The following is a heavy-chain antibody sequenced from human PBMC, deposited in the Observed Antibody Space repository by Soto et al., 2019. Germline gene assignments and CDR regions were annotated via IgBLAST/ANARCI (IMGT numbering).Heavy chain of an antibody. CDR1: GFTFSIYS. CDR3: VRPYNLWSGYYSDYYYYMDV. D-gene: IGHD3-3*01. CDR2: ISSSSTYI. V-gene: IGHV3-21*01. Sequence: EVQLVESGGGLVKPGGSLRLSCAASGFTFSIYSMNWVRQIPGKGLEWVSSISSSSTYIYYADSVQGRFTVSRDNAKNYLVLQMNSLRADDTAVYYCVRPYNLWSGYYSDYYYYMDVWGKGTTVTVSS. J-gene: IGHJ6*03.